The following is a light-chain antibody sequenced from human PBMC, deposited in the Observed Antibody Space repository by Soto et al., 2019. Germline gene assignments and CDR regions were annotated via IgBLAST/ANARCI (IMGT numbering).Light chain of an antibody. CDR2: FGS. CDR1: QDIGNL. V-gene: IGKV1-12*01. CDR3: QQADSFPLT. J-gene: IGKJ4*01. Sequence: DIQMTQSPSSVSASVGDRVTLTCWASQDIGNLLAWYQQKPGKAPKLLIYFGSNLQTGVPSRFSGSGSGTDFTLTISSLQPEDLATYYCQQADSFPLTFGRGTRVEIK.